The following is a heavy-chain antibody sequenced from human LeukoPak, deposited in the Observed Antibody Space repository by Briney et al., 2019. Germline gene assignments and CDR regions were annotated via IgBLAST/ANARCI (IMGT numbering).Heavy chain of an antibody. D-gene: IGHD2-21*02. CDR2: IYPGDSGT. Sequence: GESLKISCKGTGYNFISCWYGWVRQLPGKGLQWMGIIYPGDSGTRYSPSCQGQVTISADKSISTPYLQWSSLMTSDTAMYYCARLETYCGGDCYSQTRYYYYGMDVWGQGTTVTVSS. J-gene: IGHJ6*02. CDR1: GYNFISCW. CDR3: ARLETYCGGDCYSQTRYYYYGMDV. V-gene: IGHV5-51*01.